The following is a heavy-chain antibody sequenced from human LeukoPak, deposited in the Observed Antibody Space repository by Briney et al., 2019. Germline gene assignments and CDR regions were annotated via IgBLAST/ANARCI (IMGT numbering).Heavy chain of an antibody. Sequence: SQTLSLTCTVSGGSLSSGSDYWSWIQQSAGKGLEWIGRIYASGSTNYNPSLKSRVTISVDTSKNQFSLKLSSVTAADTAVYYCARHRADYYDSSGYVGTYDYWGQGTLVTVSS. CDR1: GGSLSSGSDY. V-gene: IGHV4-61*02. CDR3: ARHRADYYDSSGYVGTYDY. D-gene: IGHD3-22*01. CDR2: IYASGST. J-gene: IGHJ4*02.